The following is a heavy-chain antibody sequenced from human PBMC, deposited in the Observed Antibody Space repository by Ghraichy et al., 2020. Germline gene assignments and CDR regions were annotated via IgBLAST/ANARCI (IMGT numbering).Heavy chain of an antibody. CDR3: TRHWSSSWFGY. D-gene: IGHD6-13*01. J-gene: IGHJ4*02. V-gene: IGHV3-7*03. CDR2: INQDGREI. Sequence: GGSLRLSCAASGFTFGNFWMSWVRQVPGKGLEWVANINQDGREIYYGGSVRGRFIISRDNAKDSVYLQMNSLRVEDTAVYYCTRHWSSSWFGYWGQGTLVTVSS. CDR1: GFTFGNFW.